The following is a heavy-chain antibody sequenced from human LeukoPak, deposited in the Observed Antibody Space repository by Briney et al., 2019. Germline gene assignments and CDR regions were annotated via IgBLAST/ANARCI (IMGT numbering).Heavy chain of an antibody. D-gene: IGHD5-18*01. V-gene: IGHV4-59*11. CDR3: ATIKRGNIYGFFDF. J-gene: IGHJ4*02. CDR2: MYDSVRT. CDR1: GGSISSHY. Sequence: SETLSLTCTVPGGSISSHYWSWIRQPPGKGLEWIGYMYDSVRTKDNPSLKSRVTLSADTSKNQFSLRLSSVTAADTAVYYCATIKRGNIYGFFDFWGQGILVTVSS.